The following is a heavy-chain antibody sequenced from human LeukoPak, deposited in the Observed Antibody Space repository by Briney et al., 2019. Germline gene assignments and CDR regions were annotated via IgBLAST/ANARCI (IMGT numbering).Heavy chain of an antibody. CDR1: GFTFSNYG. J-gene: IGHJ3*02. CDR2: IRYDGSNK. D-gene: IGHD6-19*01. V-gene: IGHV3-30*02. Sequence: GGSLRLSCVASGFTFSNYGIHWVRQAPGKGLEWVAFIRYDGSNKYYADSVRGRFSISRDNSKNTLYLQMNSLRAEDTAVYHCAKEYSSGWHDAFDIWGQGTMVTVSP. CDR3: AKEYSSGWHDAFDI.